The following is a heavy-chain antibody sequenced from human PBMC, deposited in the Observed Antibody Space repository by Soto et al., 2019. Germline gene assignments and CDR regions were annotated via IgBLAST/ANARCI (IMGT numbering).Heavy chain of an antibody. Sequence: ASVKVSCKASGYIFTGYYIQWVRQAPGQGLEWMGWINTKTGGTKYAQKFQGRVTMTRDTSINTAYMEVSRLRSDDTAVYYCATDKVAFDMWGQGTMVTVS. J-gene: IGHJ3*02. CDR2: INTKTGGT. D-gene: IGHD3-9*01. V-gene: IGHV1-2*02. CDR1: GYIFTGYY. CDR3: ATDKVAFDM.